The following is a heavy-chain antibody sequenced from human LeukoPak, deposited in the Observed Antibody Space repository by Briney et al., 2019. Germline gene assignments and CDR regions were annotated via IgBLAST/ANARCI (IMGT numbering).Heavy chain of an antibody. CDR3: ARSDGYGLAGI. Sequence: KTSETLSLTCRVSGASINSGSNYWGWIRQPPGKTLEWIGSIYSSGSTYYNPSLKSRVIIMIDTPKNHFSLTLSSVTAADTAVYYCARSDGYGLAGIWGQGTMVTVSS. J-gene: IGHJ3*02. V-gene: IGHV4-39*07. CDR1: GASINSGSNY. D-gene: IGHD5-18*01. CDR2: IYSSGST.